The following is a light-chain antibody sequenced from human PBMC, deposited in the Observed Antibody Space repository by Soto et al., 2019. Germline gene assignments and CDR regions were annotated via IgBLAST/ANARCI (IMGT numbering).Light chain of an antibody. J-gene: IGLJ1*01. Sequence: QSVLTQPRSVSGSPGQSVTISCTGTSSDVGGYNYVSWYQQHPGKAPKLMIYDVSKRPSGVPDRFSGSKSGNTASLTISGLQAEDEADYYCCSYGGSYVFGTGTKVTVL. CDR3: CSYGGSYV. CDR2: DVS. V-gene: IGLV2-11*01. CDR1: SSDVGGYNY.